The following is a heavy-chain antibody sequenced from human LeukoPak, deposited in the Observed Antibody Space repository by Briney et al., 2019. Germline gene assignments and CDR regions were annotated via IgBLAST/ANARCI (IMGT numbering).Heavy chain of an antibody. V-gene: IGHV3-7*01. J-gene: IGHJ6*02. Sequence: PGRSLRLSCAASGFTFSSYGMHWVRQAPGKGLEWVANIKQDGSEKYYVDSVKGRFTISRDNAKNSLYLQMNSLRAEDTAVYYCAREARSKPYGMDVWGQGTTVTVSS. CDR3: AREARSKPYGMDV. CDR2: IKQDGSEK. CDR1: GFTFSSYG.